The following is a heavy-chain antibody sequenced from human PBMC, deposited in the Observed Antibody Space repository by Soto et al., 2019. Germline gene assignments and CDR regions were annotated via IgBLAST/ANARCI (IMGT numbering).Heavy chain of an antibody. V-gene: IGHV1-18*01. CDR1: GYSFTSYG. CDR2: ISAYNGNK. J-gene: IGHJ4*02. D-gene: IGHD6-13*01. CDR3: ASDLGQQLVDS. Sequence: QVQLVQSGAEVKKPGASVKVSCKAPGYSFTSYGISWVRQAPGQGLEWMGWISAYNGNKKYAQKPQGRVAMTTDTSPSAAYMELSSLRSDATAVYSCASDLGQQLVDSWGQGTLVTVSP.